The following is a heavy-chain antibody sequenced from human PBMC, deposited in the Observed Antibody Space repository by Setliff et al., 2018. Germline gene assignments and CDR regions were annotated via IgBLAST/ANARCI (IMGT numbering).Heavy chain of an antibody. CDR2: IYTGGST. J-gene: IGHJ5*02. CDR3: ARGNYGSGSPVYMWFDP. V-gene: IGHV3-66*02. D-gene: IGHD3-10*01. Sequence: GESLKISCAASGFTVSSSYMTWVRQAPGKGLEWVSVIYTGGSTYYADSMKDRFTISRDTSKNTLYLQMNSLRTEDTAVYYCARGNYGSGSPVYMWFDPWGQGTLVTVSS. CDR1: GFTVSSSY.